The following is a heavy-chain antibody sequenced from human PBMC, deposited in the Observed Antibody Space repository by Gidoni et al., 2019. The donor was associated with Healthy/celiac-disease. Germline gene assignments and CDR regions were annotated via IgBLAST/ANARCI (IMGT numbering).Heavy chain of an antibody. Sequence: QLVQSGAEVKKPGASVKVSCKASGYTLTSYGISWVRQAPGQGLEWMGWTSAYNGNTNYAQKLQGRVTMTTDTSTSTAYMELRSLRSDDTAVYYCAIGPSEYYYGSEFDYWGQGTLVTVSS. CDR2: TSAYNGNT. CDR1: GYTLTSYG. J-gene: IGHJ4*02. V-gene: IGHV1-18*01. CDR3: AIGPSEYYYGSEFDY. D-gene: IGHD3-10*01.